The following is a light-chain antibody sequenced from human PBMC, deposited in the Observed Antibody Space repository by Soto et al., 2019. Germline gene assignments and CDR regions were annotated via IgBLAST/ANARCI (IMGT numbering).Light chain of an antibody. J-gene: IGKJ1*01. V-gene: IGKV3-20*01. CDR3: QQYGSSPRT. Sequence: ENVLTQSPGTLSLSPGEGATLSCRASQSVSSSYLAWYQQKPGQAPRLLIYGASSRATGIPDRFSGSGSGTDFTLTISRLEPEDFAVYYCQQYGSSPRTFGQGTKVDIK. CDR2: GAS. CDR1: QSVSSSY.